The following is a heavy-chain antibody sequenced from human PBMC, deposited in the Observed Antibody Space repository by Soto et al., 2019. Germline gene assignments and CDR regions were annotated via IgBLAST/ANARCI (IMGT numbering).Heavy chain of an antibody. V-gene: IGHV3-7*05. J-gene: IGHJ4*02. Sequence: EVQLVESGGGLVQPGGSLRLSCGASGFTFTSYWMSWVRQAPGKGLEWVANIKQAGTSKYYADSVKGRFTVSRDNAKSSLHLQMDSLRDDDTAVYRCARLRFILTERDFDSWGQGTLVTVSS. CDR2: IKQAGTSK. CDR3: ARLRFILTERDFDS. D-gene: IGHD3-16*01. CDR1: GFTFTSYW.